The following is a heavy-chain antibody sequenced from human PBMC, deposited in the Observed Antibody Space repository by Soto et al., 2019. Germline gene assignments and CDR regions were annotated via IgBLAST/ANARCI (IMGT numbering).Heavy chain of an antibody. J-gene: IGHJ5*02. CDR3: ARDLSKIFRVVRGFDP. V-gene: IGHV4-4*07. CDR1: GGSISTYY. D-gene: IGHD3-3*01. Sequence: PSETLSLTCTVSGGSISTYYWSWLRQPAGKGLEWIGRIYTSGSTNYNPSPKSRVTMSVDTSKNQFSLKLSSVTAADTAVYYCARDLSKIFRVVRGFDPWGQGTLVTVSS. CDR2: IYTSGST.